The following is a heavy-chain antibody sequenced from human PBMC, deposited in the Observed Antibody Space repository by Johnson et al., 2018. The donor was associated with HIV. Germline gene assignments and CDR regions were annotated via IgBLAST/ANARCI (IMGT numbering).Heavy chain of an antibody. CDR2: ISYDGSNK. J-gene: IGHJ3*02. CDR3: ARVIGYDSSGKAFDI. CDR1: GFTFSSYA. D-gene: IGHD3-22*01. V-gene: IGHV3-30*04. Sequence: QVLLVESGGGLVKPGGSLRLSCVASGFTFSSYAMHWVRPAPGKGLEWVAVISYDGSNKYYAASVKGRFTISRDNSKNKLYLQMNSLRAEDTALYYCARVIGYDSSGKAFDIWGRGTMVTVSS.